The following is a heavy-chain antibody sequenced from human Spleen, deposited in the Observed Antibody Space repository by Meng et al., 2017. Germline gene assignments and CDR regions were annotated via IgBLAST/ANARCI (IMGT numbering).Heavy chain of an antibody. Sequence: QGQLMGAGPGLLKPSETPSSTGVVSGGSFSDYYWSWIRQPPGKGLEWIGEINHSGSTNYNPSLESRATISVDTSQNNLSLKLSSVTAADSAVYYCARGPTTMAHDFDYWGQGTLVTVSS. D-gene: IGHD4-11*01. CDR2: INHSGST. CDR1: GGSFSDYY. CDR3: ARGPTTMAHDFDY. J-gene: IGHJ4*02. V-gene: IGHV4-34*01.